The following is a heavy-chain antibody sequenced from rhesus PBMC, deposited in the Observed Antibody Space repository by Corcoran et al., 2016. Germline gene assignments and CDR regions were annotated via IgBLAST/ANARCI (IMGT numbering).Heavy chain of an antibody. CDR2: INSGGGST. V-gene: IGHV3S25*01. Sequence: EVQLVESGGGLAKPGGSLRLSCAASGFTFSSYWMNWVRQAPGKGLEWVSAINSGGGSTYYADSVKGRFTIARDNSKNTLSLQMNSLRAEDTAVYYCANNRGYFDYWGQGVLVTVSS. CDR1: GFTFSSYW. CDR3: ANNRGYFDY. J-gene: IGHJ4*01.